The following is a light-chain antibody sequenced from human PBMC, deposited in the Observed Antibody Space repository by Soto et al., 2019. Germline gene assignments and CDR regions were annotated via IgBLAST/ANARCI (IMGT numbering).Light chain of an antibody. CDR3: QQRSKSPLT. J-gene: IGKJ4*01. V-gene: IGKV3-11*01. CDR2: DAS. CDR1: ESISSY. Sequence: EIVLTQSPATLSLSPGERATLSCRASESISSYVAWYQQSPGQAPSLLIYDASNRATGIPARFSGSGSGTDFTLTIDNLEPEDVAVYYCQQRSKSPLTFGGGTKVEI.